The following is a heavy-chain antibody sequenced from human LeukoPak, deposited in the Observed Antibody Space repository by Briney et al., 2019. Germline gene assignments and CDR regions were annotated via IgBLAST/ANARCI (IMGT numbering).Heavy chain of an antibody. D-gene: IGHD2/OR15-2a*01. J-gene: IGHJ3*02. CDR3: AKDLKTIDAFDI. CDR2: ISGSDDGP. Sequence: GSLRLSCAASGFTFSSNAMSWVRQAPGQGLEWVSAISGSDDGPYYADSVKGRFTISRDNSKNTLFLQMNGLRAEDTAVYYCAKDLKTIDAFDIWGQGTMVTVSS. CDR1: GFTFSSNA. V-gene: IGHV3-23*01.